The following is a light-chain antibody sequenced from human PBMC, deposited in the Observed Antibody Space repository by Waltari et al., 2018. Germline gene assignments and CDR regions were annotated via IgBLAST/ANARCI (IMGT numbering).Light chain of an antibody. CDR2: WAS. V-gene: IGKV4-1*01. CDR3: QQYYSTPYT. Sequence: DIVMTQSPDSLAVSLGEKATLNCKSSQSVLYSSNNKTYLAWYQQKPGQPPKLLIYWASTRESGVPDRFSGSGSGTDFTLTISSLQAEDVAGYYCQQYYSTPYTFGRGTKLEIK. J-gene: IGKJ2*01. CDR1: QSVLYSSNNKTY.